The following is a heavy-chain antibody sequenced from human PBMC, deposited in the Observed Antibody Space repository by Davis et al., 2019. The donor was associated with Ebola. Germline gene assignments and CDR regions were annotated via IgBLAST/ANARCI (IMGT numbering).Heavy chain of an antibody. CDR2: ISGSGGST. J-gene: IGHJ4*02. Sequence: PGGSLRLSCAASGFIFSDYSLNWVRQAPGKGLEWVSAISGSGGSTYYADSVKGRFTISRDNSKNTLYLQMNSLRAEDTAVYYCAKDVGGYCSGGSCYLFDSWGQGTLVTVSS. CDR1: GFIFSDYS. CDR3: AKDVGGYCSGGSCYLFDS. V-gene: IGHV3-23*01. D-gene: IGHD2-15*01.